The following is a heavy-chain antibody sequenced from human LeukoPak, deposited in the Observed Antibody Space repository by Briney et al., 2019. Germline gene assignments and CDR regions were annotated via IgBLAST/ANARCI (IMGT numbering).Heavy chain of an antibody. D-gene: IGHD4-17*01. Sequence: PSETLSLTCAVYGGSFSGYYWSWIRQPPGKGLEWIGEINHSGSTNYNPSLKSRVTISVDTSKNQFSLKLSSVTAADTAVYYCARSSRPRLNWFDPWGQGTLVTVSS. CDR2: INHSGST. CDR3: ARSSRPRLNWFDP. CDR1: GGSFSGYY. V-gene: IGHV4-34*01. J-gene: IGHJ5*02.